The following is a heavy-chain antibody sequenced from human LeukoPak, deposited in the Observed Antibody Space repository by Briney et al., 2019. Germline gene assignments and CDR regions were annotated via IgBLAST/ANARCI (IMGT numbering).Heavy chain of an antibody. CDR1: GFTFSSYA. V-gene: IGHV3-23*01. J-gene: IGHJ4*02. Sequence: GGSLRLSCAASGFTFSSYAMSWVRQAPGKGLEWVSAISGIGGSTYYADSVKGRFTISRDNSKNTLYLQMNSLRAEDTAVYYCAKDRVMATISDYWGQGTLVTVSS. D-gene: IGHD5-24*01. CDR2: ISGIGGST. CDR3: AKDRVMATISDY.